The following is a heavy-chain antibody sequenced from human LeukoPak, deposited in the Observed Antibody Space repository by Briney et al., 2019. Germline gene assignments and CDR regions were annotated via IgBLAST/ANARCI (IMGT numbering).Heavy chain of an antibody. CDR3: ARAFNYDSSGYPGA. CDR1: GGSISSSNW. J-gene: IGHJ5*02. CDR2: IYHTGST. V-gene: IGHV4-4*02. Sequence: SETLSLTCVVSGGSISSSNWWSWVRQPPGKGLEWIGEIYHTGSTNYNPSPKSRVTISVDKSKNQVSLKLSSVTAADTAVYYCARAFNYDSSGYPGAWGQGTLVTVSS. D-gene: IGHD3-22*01.